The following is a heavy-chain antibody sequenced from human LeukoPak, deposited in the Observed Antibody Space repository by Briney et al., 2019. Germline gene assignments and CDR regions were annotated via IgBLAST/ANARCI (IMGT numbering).Heavy chain of an antibody. CDR2: INTNTGNP. Sequence: GASVKVSCKASGYTFTNYAMNWVRQAPGQGLEWMGWINTNTGNPTYAQGFTGRFVFSVDTSVSTAYLKISSLKAEDTAVYYCARLLVVVPGASIHWFDPWDQGTLVTVSS. CDR1: GYTFTNYA. D-gene: IGHD2-2*01. CDR3: ARLLVVVPGASIHWFDP. V-gene: IGHV7-4-1*02. J-gene: IGHJ5*02.